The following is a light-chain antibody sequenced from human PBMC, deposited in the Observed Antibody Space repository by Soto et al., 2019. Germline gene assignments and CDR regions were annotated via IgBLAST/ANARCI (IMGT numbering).Light chain of an antibody. Sequence: QSVQRQPPSVSEAPGHGVTISCTRSSANIGAAYNVDWYQQLPGTAPKLLIYGNNNRPSGVPARFSGSKSGTSASLAIAGLQAEDEGDYYCQSYDSSLSGYVFGTGTKVTXL. J-gene: IGLJ1*01. CDR3: QSYDSSLSGYV. V-gene: IGLV1-40*01. CDR1: SANIGAAYN. CDR2: GNN.